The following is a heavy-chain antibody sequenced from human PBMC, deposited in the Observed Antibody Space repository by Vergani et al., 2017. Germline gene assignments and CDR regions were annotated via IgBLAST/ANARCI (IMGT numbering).Heavy chain of an antibody. CDR3: ARGVLRKGTEY. J-gene: IGHJ4*02. CDR1: GASVSSSSYY. Sequence: QVQLQESGPGLVKPSETLSLTCTVSGASVSSSSYYWNWIRQPAGKGLEFIGYILYSGSARYTPSLRSRVTISLDTSKNHFSLRLNSVTAADTAVYYCARGVLRKGTEYWGQGTLVTVSS. V-gene: IGHV4-61*10. D-gene: IGHD3-10*01. CDR2: ILYSGSA.